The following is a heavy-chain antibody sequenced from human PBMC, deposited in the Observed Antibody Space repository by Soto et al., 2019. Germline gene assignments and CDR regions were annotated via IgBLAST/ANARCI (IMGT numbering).Heavy chain of an antibody. CDR2: IIPIFGTA. CDR1: GGTFSSYA. D-gene: IGHD4-17*01. V-gene: IGHV1-69*13. CDR3: ARAPRVTTPVETLPDYYYGMDV. J-gene: IGHJ6*02. Sequence: GASVKVSCKASGGTFSSYAISWVRQAPGQGLEWMGGIIPIFGTANYAQKFQGRVTITADESTSTAYMELSSLRSEDTAVYYCARAPRVTTPVETLPDYYYGMDVWGQGTTVTVSS.